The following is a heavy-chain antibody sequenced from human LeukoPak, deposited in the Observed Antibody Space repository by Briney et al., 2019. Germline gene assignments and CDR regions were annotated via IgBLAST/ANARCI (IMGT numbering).Heavy chain of an antibody. J-gene: IGHJ4*02. CDR2: INPNSGGT. Sequence: ASVKVSCKASGYTFTGYYMHWVRQAPGQGLEWMGWINPNSGGTNYAQKFQGRVTMTRDMSISTAYMELSSLRSEDTAVYYCARKPIAAAGSFDYWGQGTLVTVSS. D-gene: IGHD6-13*01. CDR1: GYTFTGYY. V-gene: IGHV1-2*02. CDR3: ARKPIAAAGSFDY.